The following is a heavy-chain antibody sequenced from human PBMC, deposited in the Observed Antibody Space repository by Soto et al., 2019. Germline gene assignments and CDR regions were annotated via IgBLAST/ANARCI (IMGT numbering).Heavy chain of an antibody. CDR1: GFTFNIYA. J-gene: IGHJ4*02. V-gene: IGHV3-23*01. Sequence: PGGSLRLSCAASGFTFNIYAMSWVRQAPGKGLEWVSAISGSGGSTYYADSVKGRFTISRDNSKNTLFLQMNSLRAEDTAVYYCAAGWIQLWPLNFWGQGTLVTVSS. CDR3: AAGWIQLWPLNF. CDR2: ISGSGGST. D-gene: IGHD5-18*01.